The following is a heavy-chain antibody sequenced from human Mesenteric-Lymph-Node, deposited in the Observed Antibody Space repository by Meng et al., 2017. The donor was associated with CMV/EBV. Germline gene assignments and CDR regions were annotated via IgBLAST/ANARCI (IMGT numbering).Heavy chain of an antibody. V-gene: IGHV3-23*01. D-gene: IGHD3-9*01. CDR1: GFTFSSHA. J-gene: IGHJ4*02. CDR3: AKDLGDILTGYRLLDY. Sequence: GESLKISCEASGFTFSSHAMHWVRQAPGKGLEWVSAITGSGYNTYYADSVKGRFTISRDNSKNTLYLQVNSLRAEDTAVYYCAKDLGDILTGYRLLDYWGQGTLVTVSS. CDR2: ITGSGYNT.